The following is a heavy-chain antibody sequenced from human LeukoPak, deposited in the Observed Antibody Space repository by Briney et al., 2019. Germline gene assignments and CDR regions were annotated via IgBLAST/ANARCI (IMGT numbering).Heavy chain of an antibody. Sequence: GGSLRLSCAASGFTFSSYDMSWVRQAPGKGLEWVSIISGSGGSTYYADSVKGRFTISRDNSKNTLYLQMNSLRAEDTAVYYCARGRWLQFAAFDIWGQGTMVTVSS. CDR1: GFTFSSYD. V-gene: IGHV3-23*01. CDR3: ARGRWLQFAAFDI. J-gene: IGHJ3*02. CDR2: ISGSGGST. D-gene: IGHD5-24*01.